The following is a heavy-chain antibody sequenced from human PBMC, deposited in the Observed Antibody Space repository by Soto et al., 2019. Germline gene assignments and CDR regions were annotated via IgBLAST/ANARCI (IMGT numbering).Heavy chain of an antibody. D-gene: IGHD6-13*01. V-gene: IGHV1-8*02. CDR3: ARMASAGTLNLFDP. J-gene: IGHJ5*02. CDR1: GYTFINFD. Sequence: QVQLVQSGAEVKEPGDSVRVSCKASGYTFINFDISWVRQAAGQGLEWLGWMNPGSGKTGYASKFQGRVAMSRDVSTRTSRLGLSSLTTDDSARYYCARMASAGTLNLFDPWGQGPLVTVSS. CDR2: MNPGSGKT.